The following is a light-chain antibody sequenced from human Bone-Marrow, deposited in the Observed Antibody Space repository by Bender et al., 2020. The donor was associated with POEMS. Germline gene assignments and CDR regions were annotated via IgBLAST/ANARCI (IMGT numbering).Light chain of an antibody. V-gene: IGLV2-23*02. Sequence: SALTQPASVSGSPGQSITISCTGSSIDVGTYNCVHWYQQHPGSAPKLLIYEVTKRPSGVSNRFSGSKSGNTASLTISGLQTEDEADYYCCSFAGSVYVFGTGTKVTVL. J-gene: IGLJ1*01. CDR1: SIDVGTYNC. CDR3: CSFAGSVYV. CDR2: EVT.